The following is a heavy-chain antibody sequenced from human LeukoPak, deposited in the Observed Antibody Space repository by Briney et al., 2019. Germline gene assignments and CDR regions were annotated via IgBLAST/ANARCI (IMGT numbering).Heavy chain of an antibody. CDR1: GFTFSTYG. CDR2: IWSDGNNK. V-gene: IGHV3-33*06. CDR3: VKERGPFDAFDI. Sequence: GRSLRLSCAATGFTFSTYGMHWVRQAPGKGLEWVAVIWSDGNNKFYADSVKGRFAFSRDNSRNTLSLQMNSLRAEDTAVYHCVKERGPFDAFDIWGQGTMVTVSS. J-gene: IGHJ3*02.